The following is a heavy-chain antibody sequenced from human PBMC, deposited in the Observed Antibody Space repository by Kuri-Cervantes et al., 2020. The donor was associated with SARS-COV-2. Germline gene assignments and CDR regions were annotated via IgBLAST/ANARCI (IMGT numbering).Heavy chain of an antibody. V-gene: IGHV3-23*01. Sequence: GESLKISCAASGFTSSSYAMSWVRQAPGKGLEWVSAISGSGGSTYYADSVKGRFTISRDNSKNTLYLQINSLRAEDTAVYYCAKDDTGDYGPTYFDYWGQGTLVTVSS. CDR1: GFTSSSYA. CDR2: ISGSGGST. CDR3: AKDDTGDYGPTYFDY. J-gene: IGHJ4*02. D-gene: IGHD4-17*01.